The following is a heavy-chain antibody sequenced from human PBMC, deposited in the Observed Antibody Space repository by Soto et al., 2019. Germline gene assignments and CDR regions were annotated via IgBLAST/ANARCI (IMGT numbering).Heavy chain of an antibody. CDR2: ISWNSGSI. V-gene: IGHV3-9*01. CDR1: GFTFDDYA. D-gene: IGHD3-10*01. Sequence: GGSLRLSCAASGFTFDDYAMHWVRQAPGKGLEWVSGISWNSGSIGYADSVKGRFTISRDNAKNSLYLQMNSLRAEDTALYYCAKDIQTGFFYFDYWGQGTLVTVSS. CDR3: AKDIQTGFFYFDY. J-gene: IGHJ4*02.